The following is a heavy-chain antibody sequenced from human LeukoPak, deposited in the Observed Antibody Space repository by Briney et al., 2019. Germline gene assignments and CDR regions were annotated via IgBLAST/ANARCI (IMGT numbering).Heavy chain of an antibody. CDR1: GGTFSSYA. CDR3: ARFESTRIPYQLLWFDP. Sequence: ASVKVSCKASGGTFSSYAISWVRQAPGQGLEWMGWINPNSGGANYAQKFQGRVTMTRDTSMSTAYMELSRLRSDDTAVYYCARFESTRIPYQLLWFDPWGQGTLVTVSS. V-gene: IGHV1-2*02. D-gene: IGHD2-2*01. CDR2: INPNSGGA. J-gene: IGHJ5*02.